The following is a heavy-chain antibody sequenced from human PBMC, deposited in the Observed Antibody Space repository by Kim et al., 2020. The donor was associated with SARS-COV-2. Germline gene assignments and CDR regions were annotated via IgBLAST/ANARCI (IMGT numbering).Heavy chain of an antibody. D-gene: IGHD6-13*01. CDR3: ARRPGIENWFDP. J-gene: IGHJ5*02. CDR1: GGSISSYY. Sequence: SETLSLTCTVSGGSISSYYWSWIRQPPGKGLEWIGYIYYSGSTNYNPSLKSRVTISVDTSKNQFSLKLSSVTAADTAVYYCARRPGIENWFDPWGQGTLVTVSS. CDR2: IYYSGST. V-gene: IGHV4-59*08.